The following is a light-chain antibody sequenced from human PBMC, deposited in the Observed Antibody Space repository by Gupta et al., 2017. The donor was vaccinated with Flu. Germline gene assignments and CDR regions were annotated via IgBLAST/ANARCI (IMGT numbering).Light chain of an antibody. CDR3: MQGSRWPWA. CDR2: QVS. CDR1: QSLVYSDGNIY. V-gene: IGKV2-30*01. J-gene: IGKJ1*01. Sequence: DVVMTQSPLSLPVTLGQPASISCRSSQSLVYSDGNIYLHWFPQRPGQSPRRLIYQVSHRESGVPDRFSGSGSGTDFTLKISRVEAEDVGVYYCMQGSRWPWAFGQGTKVEIK.